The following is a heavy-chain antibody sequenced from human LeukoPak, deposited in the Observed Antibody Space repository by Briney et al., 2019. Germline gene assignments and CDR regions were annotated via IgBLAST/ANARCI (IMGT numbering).Heavy chain of an antibody. J-gene: IGHJ4*02. V-gene: IGHV4-38-2*02. CDR2: IYHSGST. D-gene: IGHD3-16*01. Sequence: SETLSLTCTVSGYSISSGYIWGWIRQPPGKGLEWIGNIYHSGSTYYSPSLKSRVTISVDTSKNQFSLKLSSVTAADTAVYYCARESGMIIYYFDYWGQGTLVTVSS. CDR1: GYSISSGYI. CDR3: ARESGMIIYYFDY.